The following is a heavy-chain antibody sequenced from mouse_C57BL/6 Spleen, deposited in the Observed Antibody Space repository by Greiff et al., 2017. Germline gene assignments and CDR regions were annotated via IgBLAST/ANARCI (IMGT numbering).Heavy chain of an antibody. CDR1: GFTFSSYA. V-gene: IGHV5-4*01. D-gene: IGHD4-1*01. Sequence: DVQLQESGGGLVKPGGSLKLSCAASGFTFSSYAMSWVRQTPEKRLEWVATISDGGSYTYYPDNVKGRFTISRDNAKNNLYLQMSHLKSEDTAMYYCARAELGRGYFDYWGQGTTLTVSS. CDR3: ARAELGRGYFDY. J-gene: IGHJ2*01. CDR2: ISDGGSYT.